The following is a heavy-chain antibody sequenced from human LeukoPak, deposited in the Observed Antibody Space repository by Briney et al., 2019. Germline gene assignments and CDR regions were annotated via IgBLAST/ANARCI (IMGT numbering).Heavy chain of an antibody. J-gene: IGHJ6*04. Sequence: GGSLRLSCAASGFTFGPYTMNWVRQAPGKGLEWVASITSTSRYIYYGDSVKGRFTISRDNAKNSLYLQMNSLRAEDTAVYYCAELGITVIGGVWGKGTTVTISS. CDR3: AELGITVIGGV. D-gene: IGHD3-10*02. CDR1: GFTFGPYT. V-gene: IGHV3-21*01. CDR2: ITSTSRYI.